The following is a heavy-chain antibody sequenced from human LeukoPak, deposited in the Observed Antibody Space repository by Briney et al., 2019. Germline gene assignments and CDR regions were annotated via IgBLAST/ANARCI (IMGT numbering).Heavy chain of an antibody. Sequence: ASVKVSCKASGYTFTSYGISWVRQAPGQGLEWMGWISVYNGNTNYAQKLQGRVTMTTDTSTSTAYMELRSLRSGDTAVYYCARDQLSRGVWFDPWGQGTLVTVSS. J-gene: IGHJ5*02. D-gene: IGHD1-1*01. V-gene: IGHV1-18*01. CDR3: ARDQLSRGVWFDP. CDR1: GYTFTSYG. CDR2: ISVYNGNT.